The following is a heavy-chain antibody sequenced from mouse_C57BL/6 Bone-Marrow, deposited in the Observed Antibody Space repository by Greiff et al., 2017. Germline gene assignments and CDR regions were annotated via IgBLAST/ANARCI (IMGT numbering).Heavy chain of an antibody. CDR2: INPNNGGT. V-gene: IGHV1-22*01. CDR3: ARGIYYGNYDYAMDY. D-gene: IGHD2-1*01. CDR1: GYTFTDYN. Sequence: EVQLQQSGPELVKPGASVKMSCKASGYTFTDYNMHWVKQSHGKSLEWIGYINPNNGGTSYNQKFKGKATLTVNKSSSPAYMELRSLTSEDSAVYYCARGIYYGNYDYAMDYWGQGTSVTVSS. J-gene: IGHJ4*01.